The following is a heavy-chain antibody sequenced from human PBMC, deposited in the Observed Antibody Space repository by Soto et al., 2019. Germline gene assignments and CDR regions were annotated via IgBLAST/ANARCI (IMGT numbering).Heavy chain of an antibody. CDR2: FDPEDGET. CDR3: AASYSSGWYVNYYYGMDV. D-gene: IGHD6-19*01. J-gene: IGHJ6*02. Sequence: GASVKVSCTVSGYTLTELSMHWVRQAPGKGLEWMGGFDPEDGETIYAQKFQGRVTMTEDTSTDTAYMELSSLRSEDTAVYYCAASYSSGWYVNYYYGMDVWGQGTTVTVSS. CDR1: GYTLTELS. V-gene: IGHV1-24*01.